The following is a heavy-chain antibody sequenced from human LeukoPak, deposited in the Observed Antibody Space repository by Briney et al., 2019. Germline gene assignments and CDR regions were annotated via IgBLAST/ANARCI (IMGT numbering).Heavy chain of an antibody. CDR3: VSQISGWVY. V-gene: IGHV3-64D*06. J-gene: IGHJ4*02. CDR2: SSSNGRST. D-gene: IGHD6-19*01. CDR1: GFTFSSLP. Sequence: GGSLRLSCSASGFTFSSLPMHWVRQAPGEGLEYVSGSSSNGRSTYYADSAKGRFIISRDNSKNTLYLQMSSLRPEDTAMYYCVSQISGWVYWGQGTLVTVSS.